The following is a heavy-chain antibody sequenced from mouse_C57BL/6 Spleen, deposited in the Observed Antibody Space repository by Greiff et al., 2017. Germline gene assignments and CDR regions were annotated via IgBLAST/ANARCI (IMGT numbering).Heavy chain of an antibody. CDR1: GYTFTSYW. V-gene: IGHV1-64*01. J-gene: IGHJ2*01. CDR3: VSYLTGRAYYFGY. D-gene: IGHD4-1*01. CDR2: IHPNSGST. Sequence: QVQLQQPGAELVKPGASVKLSCKASGYTFTSYWMHWVKQRPGQGLEWIGMIHPNSGSTNYNEKFKSKATLTVDKSSSTAYMQLSSLTSEDSAVYYCVSYLTGRAYYFGYWGQGTTLTVAS.